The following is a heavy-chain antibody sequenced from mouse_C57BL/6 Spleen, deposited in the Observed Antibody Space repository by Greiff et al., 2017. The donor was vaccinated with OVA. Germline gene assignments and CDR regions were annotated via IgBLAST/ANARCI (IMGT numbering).Heavy chain of an antibody. CDR1: GFNIKNTY. Sequence: EVQGVESVAELVRPGASVKLSCTASGFNIKNTYMHWVKQRPEQGLEWIGRIDPANGNTKYAPKFQGKATITADTSSNTAYLQLSSLTSEDTAIYYGARSPYYYGSRNWYFDVWGTGTTVTVSS. V-gene: IGHV14-3*01. J-gene: IGHJ1*03. CDR2: IDPANGNT. CDR3: ARSPYYYGSRNWYFDV. D-gene: IGHD1-1*01.